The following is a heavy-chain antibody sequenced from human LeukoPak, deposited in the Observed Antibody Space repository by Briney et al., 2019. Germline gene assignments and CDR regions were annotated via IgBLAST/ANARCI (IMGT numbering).Heavy chain of an antibody. J-gene: IGHJ6*03. CDR2: INPNSGGT. Sequence: GASVKVSCKASGYTFTGYYMHWVRQAPGQGLEWMGWINPNSGGTNYAQKFQGRVTMTRDTSISTAYMELSRLRSDDTAVYYCARGPRITMVRGVITTNYYYYYMDVWGKGTTVTVSS. V-gene: IGHV1-2*02. CDR1: GYTFTGYY. CDR3: ARGPRITMVRGVITTNYYYYYMDV. D-gene: IGHD3-10*01.